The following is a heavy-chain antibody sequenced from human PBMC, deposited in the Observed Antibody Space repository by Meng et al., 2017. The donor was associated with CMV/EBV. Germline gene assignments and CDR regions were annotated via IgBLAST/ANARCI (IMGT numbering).Heavy chain of an antibody. CDR1: GGTFSSYA. CDR3: AREGPQRDGDAFDI. J-gene: IGHJ3*02. Sequence: SVKVSCKASGGTFSSYAISWVRQAPGQGLEWMGGIIPIFGTANYAQKFQGRVTLTTDESTSTAYMELSSLRSEDTAVYYCAREGPQRDGDAFDIWGQGTMVTVSS. D-gene: IGHD5-24*01. CDR2: IIPIFGTA. V-gene: IGHV1-69*05.